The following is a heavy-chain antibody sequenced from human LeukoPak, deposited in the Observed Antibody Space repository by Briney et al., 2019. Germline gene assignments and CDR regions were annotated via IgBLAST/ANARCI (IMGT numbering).Heavy chain of an antibody. J-gene: IGHJ4*02. D-gene: IGHD4-17*01. CDR3: AREYGDFDY. CDR1: GGSISSYY. V-gene: IGHV4-4*07. CDR2: ISSRGDT. Sequence: SETLSLTCTVSGGSISSYYWSWIRQPAGKGLQWIGRISSRGDTNYNPSLKSRVLMSIDRSKNQFSLKLLSLTAADTAVYYCAREYGDFDYWGRGTLVTVSS.